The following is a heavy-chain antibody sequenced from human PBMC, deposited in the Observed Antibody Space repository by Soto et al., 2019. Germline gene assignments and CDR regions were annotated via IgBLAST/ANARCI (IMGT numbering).Heavy chain of an antibody. CDR2: IYKSGTT. J-gene: IGHJ5*01. D-gene: IGHD2-15*01. Sequence: QVQLLESGPGLVKPSQTLSLTCSVSGDSISTVDYFWAWIRQPPGQALEYIGYIYKSGTTYYNPSCESRVDISLDTSKSQFSLNVTSVTAADTAVYFCARGRYCLTGRCFPNWFDSWGQGTLVSVSS. V-gene: IGHV4-30-4*01. CDR1: GDSISTVDYF. CDR3: ARGRYCLTGRCFPNWFDS.